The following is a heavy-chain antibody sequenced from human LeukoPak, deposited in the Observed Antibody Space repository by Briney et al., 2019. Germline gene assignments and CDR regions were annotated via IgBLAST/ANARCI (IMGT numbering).Heavy chain of an antibody. Sequence: PGGSLRLSCAASGLTFNNAWMSWVRQAPGKGLEWVSAISGSGGSTYYADSVKGRFTISRDNSKNTLYLQMNSLRAEDTAVYYCAKGHTTYDILTGYLADYWGQGTLDTVSS. CDR2: ISGSGGST. CDR3: AKGHTTYDILTGYLADY. D-gene: IGHD3-9*01. J-gene: IGHJ4*02. V-gene: IGHV3-23*01. CDR1: GLTFNNAW.